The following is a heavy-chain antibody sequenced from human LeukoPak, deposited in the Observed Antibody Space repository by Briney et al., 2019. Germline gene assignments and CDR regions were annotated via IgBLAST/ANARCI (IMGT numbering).Heavy chain of an antibody. D-gene: IGHD6-13*01. CDR3: ARDHGSSKEDDAFDI. Sequence: ASVKVSCKASGYTFTTYAMHWVRQAPGQRLEWMGWINAGNGNTKYSQNFQGRVTITGDTSASTAYMELSSLRSEDTAVYYCARDHGSSKEDDAFDIWGQGTMVTVSS. J-gene: IGHJ3*02. CDR2: INAGNGNT. V-gene: IGHV1-3*01. CDR1: GYTFTTYA.